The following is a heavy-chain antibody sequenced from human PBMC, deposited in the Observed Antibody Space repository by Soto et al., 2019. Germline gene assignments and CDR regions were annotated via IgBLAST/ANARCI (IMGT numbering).Heavy chain of an antibody. V-gene: IGHV4-30-4*01. D-gene: IGHD1-1*01. Sequence: QVQLQESGPGLVKPSQTLSLTCTVSGGSISSGDYYWSWIRQPPGKGLEWIGYIYYSGSTYYNPSLKSRVTISVDTSKNQFSLKLSSVTAADTAVYYCARQSVFWNDAKMYYFDYWGQGTLVTVSS. CDR1: GGSISSGDYY. CDR2: IYYSGST. CDR3: ARQSVFWNDAKMYYFDY. J-gene: IGHJ4*02.